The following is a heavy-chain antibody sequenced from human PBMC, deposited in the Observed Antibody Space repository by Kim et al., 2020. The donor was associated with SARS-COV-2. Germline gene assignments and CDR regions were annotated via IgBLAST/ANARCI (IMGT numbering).Heavy chain of an antibody. J-gene: IGHJ3*02. CDR3: ARMNRITMVRGVMTNAFDI. V-gene: IGHV3-11*03. CDR2: ISSSSSYT. Sequence: GGSLRLSCAASGFTFSDYYMSWIRQAPGKGLEWVSYISSSSSYTNYADSVKGRFTISRDNAKNSLYLQMNSLRAEDTAVYYCARMNRITMVRGVMTNAFDIWGQGTMVTVSS. CDR1: GFTFSDYY. D-gene: IGHD3-10*01.